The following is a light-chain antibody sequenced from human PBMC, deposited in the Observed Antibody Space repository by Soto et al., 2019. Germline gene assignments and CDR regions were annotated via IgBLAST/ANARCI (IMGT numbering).Light chain of an antibody. CDR1: QDLYRL. CDR3: LQAGAFPLT. V-gene: IGKV1-12*01. J-gene: IGKJ1*01. CDR2: DAS. Sequence: DIQTTQSPSSVSASIGDRVTITCRASQDLYRLLSWYQQKPGKAPKLLIHDASNLQSGVQSRFSGSGSGTDFTRTISSLQPEDSSTYYCLQAGAFPLTLGQGTNVEIK.